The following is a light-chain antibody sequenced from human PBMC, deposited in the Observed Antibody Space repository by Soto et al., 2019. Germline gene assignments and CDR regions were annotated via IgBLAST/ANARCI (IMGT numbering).Light chain of an antibody. V-gene: IGKV1-33*01. CDR1: QDISNY. J-gene: IGKJ4*01. CDR2: HAF. CDR3: QQYDNLPLP. Sequence: DIPMTQSPSSLSASVGDRVTITCQPSQDISNYLNWYQQKPGKAPKLLIYHAFNLETGVPSRFSGSGSGTDFTFTISSLQPEDIATYYCQQYDNLPLPFGGGTKVEIK.